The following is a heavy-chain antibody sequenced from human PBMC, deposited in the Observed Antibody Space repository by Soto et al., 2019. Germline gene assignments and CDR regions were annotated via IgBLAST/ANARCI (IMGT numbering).Heavy chain of an antibody. CDR3: ARRHRSSVKCFDP. D-gene: IGHD2-15*01. CDR1: GFSLSDTNVG. J-gene: IGHJ5*02. Sequence: SAPARATRAHTLTLTCTFSGFSLSDTNVGVGWIRQPPGKALEWLAFIYWDDDKRYSPSLKTRLTITKDTSKNQVVLTMTNMDPEDTATYYCARRHRSSVKCFDPWGKGTLVTGTS. V-gene: IGHV2-5*02. CDR2: IYWDDDK.